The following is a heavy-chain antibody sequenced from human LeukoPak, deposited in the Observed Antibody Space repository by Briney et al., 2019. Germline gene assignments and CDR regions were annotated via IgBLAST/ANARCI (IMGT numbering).Heavy chain of an antibody. Sequence: ASVKVSCTASGYTFTSHYMHWVRQAPGQGLEWMGIINPSGGSTSYAQKFQGRVTMTRDTSTSTVYMELSSLRSEDTAVYYCARGPDGDGWYSYYFDYWGQGTLVTVSS. D-gene: IGHD6-19*01. V-gene: IGHV1-46*01. J-gene: IGHJ4*02. CDR2: INPSGGST. CDR1: GYTFTSHY. CDR3: ARGPDGDGWYSYYFDY.